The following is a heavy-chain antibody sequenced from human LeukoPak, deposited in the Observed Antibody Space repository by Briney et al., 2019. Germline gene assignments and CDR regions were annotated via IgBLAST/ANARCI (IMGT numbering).Heavy chain of an antibody. CDR3: ARLARWSFDY. CDR1: GLTFDDHA. V-gene: IGHV3-9*01. Sequence: GGSLRLSCAASGLTFDDHAMHWVRQAPGKGLEWVSSITWNSGNIGHADSVKGRYTISRDNAKNSLYLQMNSLRADDTAVYYCARLARWSFDYWGQGALVTVSS. J-gene: IGHJ4*02. D-gene: IGHD3-9*01. CDR2: ITWNSGNI.